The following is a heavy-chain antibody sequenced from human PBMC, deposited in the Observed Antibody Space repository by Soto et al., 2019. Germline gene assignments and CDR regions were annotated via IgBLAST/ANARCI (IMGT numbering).Heavy chain of an antibody. CDR3: ARSRDIVVVPAAPPNYTDV. V-gene: IGHV1-69*02. J-gene: IGHJ6*03. CDR1: GGTFSSYT. CDR2: IIPILGIA. Sequence: QVQLVQSGAEVKKPGSSVKVSCKASGGTFSSYTISWVRQAPGQGLEWMGRIIPILGIANYAQKFQGRVTITADKSTSTAYMELSSLRSEDTAVYYCARSRDIVVVPAAPPNYTDVWGKGTTVTVSS. D-gene: IGHD2-2*01.